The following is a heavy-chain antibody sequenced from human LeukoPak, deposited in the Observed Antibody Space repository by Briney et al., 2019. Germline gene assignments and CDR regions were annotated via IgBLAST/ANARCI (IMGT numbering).Heavy chain of an antibody. CDR1: GGSFSGYY. Sequence: SETLSLSCAVYGGSFSGYYLNWIRQPPGKGLEWIGEINRGGSTNYNPSLKSRITISVDTSKNQFSLKLTSATAADTAVYYCARAKVASRIRLEYWGHGILVAVSS. V-gene: IGHV4-34*01. J-gene: IGHJ4*01. CDR2: INRGGST. D-gene: IGHD5-12*01. CDR3: ARAKVASRIRLEY.